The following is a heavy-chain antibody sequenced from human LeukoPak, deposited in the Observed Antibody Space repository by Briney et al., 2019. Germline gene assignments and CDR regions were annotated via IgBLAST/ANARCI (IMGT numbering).Heavy chain of an antibody. CDR1: GGSISSSSYY. CDR2: IYYSGST. D-gene: IGHD3-22*01. Sequence: SETLSLTCTVSGGSISSSSYYWGWIRQPPGKGLEWIGGIYYSGSTYYNPSLKSRVTISVDTSKNQFSLKLSSVTAADTAVYYCARSRILSMYYYDSSGYPGDYWYFDLWGRGTLVTVSS. J-gene: IGHJ2*01. CDR3: ARSRILSMYYYDSSGYPGDYWYFDL. V-gene: IGHV4-39*01.